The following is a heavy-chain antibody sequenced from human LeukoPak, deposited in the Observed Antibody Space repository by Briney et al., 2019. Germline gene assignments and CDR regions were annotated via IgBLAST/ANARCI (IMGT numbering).Heavy chain of an antibody. D-gene: IGHD6-13*01. Sequence: GGSLRLSCAASGFTFNSYAMSWVRQAPGKGLEWVSAISGSGDYTYYADSVKGRVTISRDNSKNTLYLQMSSLRAEDTAVYYCTTHGGRSWYWFVWGQGTLVTVSS. CDR2: ISGSGDYT. CDR1: GFTFNSYA. V-gene: IGHV3-23*01. CDR3: TTHGGRSWYWFV. J-gene: IGHJ4*02.